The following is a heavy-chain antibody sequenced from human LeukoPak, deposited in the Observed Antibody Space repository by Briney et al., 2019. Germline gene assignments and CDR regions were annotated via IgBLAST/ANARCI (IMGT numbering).Heavy chain of an antibody. J-gene: IGHJ4*02. CDR1: GFTFSSYR. Sequence: GGSLRLSCAASGFTFSSYRMSWVRQAPGKGLEWVGRIKSKTDGGTTDYAAPVKGRFTISRDDSKNTLYLQMNSLKTEDTAVYYCTTSRWGVGGWFRSGYSSSWYLDYWGQGTLVTVSS. D-gene: IGHD6-13*01. CDR2: IKSKTDGGTT. V-gene: IGHV3-15*01. CDR3: TTSRWGVGGWFRSGYSSSWYLDY.